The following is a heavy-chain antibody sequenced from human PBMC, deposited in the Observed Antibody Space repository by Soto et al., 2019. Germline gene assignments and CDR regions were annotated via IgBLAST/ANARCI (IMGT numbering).Heavy chain of an antibody. J-gene: IGHJ6*03. CDR3: ARESSYYQYYMAV. V-gene: IGHV4-39*02. D-gene: IGHD3-10*01. Sequence: SETLSLTCTVSGGSISSSSYYWGWIRQPPGKGLEWIGTIYYSGSTYYNPSLKSRLTISVDTSKNQFSLKLSSATAADTAVYYCARESSYYQYYMAVWGKGTTVTVSS. CDR2: IYYSGST. CDR1: GGSISSSSYY.